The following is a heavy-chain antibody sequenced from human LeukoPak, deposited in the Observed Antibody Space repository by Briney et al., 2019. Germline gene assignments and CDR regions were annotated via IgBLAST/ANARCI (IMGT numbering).Heavy chain of an antibody. D-gene: IGHD6-19*01. CDR3: VRRLRGWSSGFDY. CDR2: IGAAGEM. J-gene: IGHJ4*02. CDR1: GFTFSSYD. V-gene: IGHV3-13*04. Sequence: GGSLRLSCAASGFTFSSYDMHWVRPATGKGLEWVSTIGAAGEMFYPGSVKGRFTISRDDAKNSMYLQMNSLRAGDTAVYYCVRRLRGWSSGFDYWGQGILVTVPS.